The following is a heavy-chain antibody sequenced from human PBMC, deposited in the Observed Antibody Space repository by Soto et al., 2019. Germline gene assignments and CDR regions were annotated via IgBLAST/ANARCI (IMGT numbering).Heavy chain of an antibody. CDR3: AIGYCSSTSCYMANYYYYGMDV. Sequence: EASVKVSCKASGYTFTGYYMHWVRQAPGQGLEWMGWINPNSGGTNYAQKFQGRVTMTRDTSISTAYMELSRLRSDDTAVYYCAIGYCSSTSCYMANYYYYGMDVWGQGTTVTVSS. D-gene: IGHD2-2*02. CDR1: GYTFTGYY. J-gene: IGHJ6*02. CDR2: INPNSGGT. V-gene: IGHV1-2*02.